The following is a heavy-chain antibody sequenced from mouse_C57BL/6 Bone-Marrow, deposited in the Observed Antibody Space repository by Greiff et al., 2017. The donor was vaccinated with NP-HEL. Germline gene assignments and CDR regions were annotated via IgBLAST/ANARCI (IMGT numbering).Heavy chain of an antibody. J-gene: IGHJ3*01. V-gene: IGHV1-80*01. Sequence: VQLQQSGAELVKPGASVKISCKASGYAFSSYWMNWVKQRPGKGLEWIGQIYPGDGDTNYNGKFKDKASLTADKSSSTAYMQLRCLTSDDAAVYFCARGAYWGQGTLVTVSA. CDR3: ARGAY. CDR2: IYPGDGDT. CDR1: GYAFSSYW.